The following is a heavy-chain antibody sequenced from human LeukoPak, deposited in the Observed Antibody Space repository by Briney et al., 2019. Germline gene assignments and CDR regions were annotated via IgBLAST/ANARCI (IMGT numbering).Heavy chain of an antibody. CDR1: GFTFSTYA. J-gene: IGHJ4*02. Sequence: QPGGSLRLSCAASGFTFSTYAMTWVRQAPGKGLEWVSGISSSGGITWFADSVKGRFTISRDNSKNTLYLQMNSLRAEDTAVYYSAKVRQSTSPSPLPGDYWGQGTLVTVSS. CDR3: AKVRQSTSPSPLPGDY. CDR2: ISSSGGIT. V-gene: IGHV3-23*01.